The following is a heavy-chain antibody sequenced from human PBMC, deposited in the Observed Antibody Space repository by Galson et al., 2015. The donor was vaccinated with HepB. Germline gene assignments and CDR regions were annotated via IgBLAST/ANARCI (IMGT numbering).Heavy chain of an antibody. Sequence: CAISGDSVSSNSAAWNWIRQSPSRGLEWLGRTYYRSKWYNDYAVSVKSRITINPDTSKNQFSLQLNSVTPEDTAVYYCARESTPKLRWQTSRPFDYWGQGTLVTVSS. D-gene: IGHD4-23*01. J-gene: IGHJ4*02. CDR3: ARESTPKLRWQTSRPFDY. CDR2: TYYRSKWYN. CDR1: GDSVSSNSAA. V-gene: IGHV6-1*01.